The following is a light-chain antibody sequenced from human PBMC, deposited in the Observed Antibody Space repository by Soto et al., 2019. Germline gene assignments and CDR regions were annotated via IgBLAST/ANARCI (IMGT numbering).Light chain of an antibody. J-gene: IGKJ1*01. CDR3: QQYNNWLWT. CDR2: DAS. CDR1: QSVSRN. V-gene: IGKV3-15*01. Sequence: EIVMTQSPATLSVSPGERATLSYSASQSVSRNVAWYQQKPGQAPRLLIHDASTRATGISVRFSGSGSGTEFTLTISSLQSEDFAVYYCQQYNNWLWTFGQGTKVEIK.